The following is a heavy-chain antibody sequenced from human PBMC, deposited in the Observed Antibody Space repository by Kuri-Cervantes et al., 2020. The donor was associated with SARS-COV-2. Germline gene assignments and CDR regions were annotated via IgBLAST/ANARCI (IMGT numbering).Heavy chain of an antibody. V-gene: IGHV3-7*01. J-gene: IGHJ3*02. D-gene: IGHD3-22*01. CDR1: MIPLSDYW. CDR3: ARCRGGYYDSSGFYDGDAFDI. CDR2: IKQDGSEK. Sequence: GESLKISCTTTMIPLSDYWMSWVRQAPGKGLEWVANIKQDGSEKYYVDSVKGRFTISRDNAKNSLYLQMNSLRAEDTAVYYCARCRGGYYDSSGFYDGDAFDIWGQGTMVTVSS.